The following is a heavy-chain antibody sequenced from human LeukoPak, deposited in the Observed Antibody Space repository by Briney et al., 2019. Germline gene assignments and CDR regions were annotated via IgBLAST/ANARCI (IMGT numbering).Heavy chain of an antibody. Sequence: PSETLSLTCTVSGGSISSSSYYWGWIRQPPGKGLEWIGSIYYSGSTYYNPSLKSRVTIPVDTSKNQFSLKLSSVTAADTAVYYCASPGSGSYYGFDYWGQGTLVTVSS. J-gene: IGHJ4*02. CDR2: IYYSGST. D-gene: IGHD3-10*01. CDR1: GGSISSSSYY. CDR3: ASPGSGSYYGFDY. V-gene: IGHV4-39*01.